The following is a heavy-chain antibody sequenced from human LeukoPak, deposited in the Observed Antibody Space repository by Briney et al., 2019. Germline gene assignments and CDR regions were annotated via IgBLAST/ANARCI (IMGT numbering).Heavy chain of an antibody. V-gene: IGHV4-4*02. CDR1: GGSISSGNW. CDR2: IYHSGST. D-gene: IGHD6-19*01. CDR3: ARDPAVAGMRYFDY. J-gene: IGHJ4*02. Sequence: PSETLSLTCAVSGGSISSGNWWNWVRQPPGKGLEWIGEIYHSGSTNYNPSLKSRVTISVDKSKNQFSLNLSSVTAADTAVYYCARDPAVAGMRYFDYWGQGSLVTVSS.